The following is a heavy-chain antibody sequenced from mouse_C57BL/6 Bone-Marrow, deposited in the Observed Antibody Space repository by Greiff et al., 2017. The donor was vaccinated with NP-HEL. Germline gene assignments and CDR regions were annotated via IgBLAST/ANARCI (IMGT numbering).Heavy chain of an antibody. J-gene: IGHJ1*03. D-gene: IGHD1-1*01. CDR3: ARSSYEGHWYVDV. Sequence: QVQLQQSGAELVRPGTSVKVSCKASGYAFTNYLIEWVKQRPGQGLEWIGVINPGSGGTNYNEKFKGKATLTADKSSSTAYMQLSSLTSEDSAVYFCARSSYEGHWYVDVWGTGTTVTVSS. CDR2: INPGSGGT. CDR1: GYAFTNYL. V-gene: IGHV1-54*01.